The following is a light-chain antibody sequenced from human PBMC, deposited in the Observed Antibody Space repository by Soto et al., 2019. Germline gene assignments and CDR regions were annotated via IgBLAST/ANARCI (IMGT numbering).Light chain of an antibody. CDR3: QQSYGTPIT. J-gene: IGKJ5*01. Sequence: IPMTQSPSTRSASVGDRVTITCRASQNINRYLAWYQQKPGEAPKLLVYGASSLQSGVPSRFSGSGSGTDFTLTITSLQPEDFATYYCQQSYGTPITFGQGTRLEIK. CDR2: GAS. V-gene: IGKV1-39*01. CDR1: QNINRY.